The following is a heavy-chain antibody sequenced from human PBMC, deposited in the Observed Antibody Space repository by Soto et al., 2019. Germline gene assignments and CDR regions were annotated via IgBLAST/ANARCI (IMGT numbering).Heavy chain of an antibody. CDR1: GGSISTFL. J-gene: IGHJ5*02. CDR2: IYYSGST. Sequence: QVQLQESGPGLVKPSETLSLTCTVTGGSISTFLWNWIRQPPGKGLEWIGSIYYSGSTNYNPSPNSRVTISVDTSKNQFSLKLNSVTAADTAVYYWARGRIFGPWGPGALVSVSS. V-gene: IGHV4-59*01. D-gene: IGHD2-15*01. CDR3: ARGRIFGP.